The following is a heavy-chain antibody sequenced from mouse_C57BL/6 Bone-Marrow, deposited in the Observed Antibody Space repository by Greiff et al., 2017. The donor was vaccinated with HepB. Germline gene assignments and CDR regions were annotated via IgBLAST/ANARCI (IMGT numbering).Heavy chain of an antibody. CDR1: GFTFNYFA. CDR2: ISSGGKT. Sequence: EVQLVESGGGLVKPGGSLKLSCAASGFTFNYFAMSWVRQTPDKRLEWVASISSGGKTYFSDSVKGRFIVSRDNARNVLYLQMTSLRSEDTAMYYCARRYGDDNAYWYFDVWGAGTTVTVSS. CDR3: ARRYGDDNAYWYFDV. J-gene: IGHJ1*01. D-gene: IGHD1-1*01. V-gene: IGHV5-6-5*01.